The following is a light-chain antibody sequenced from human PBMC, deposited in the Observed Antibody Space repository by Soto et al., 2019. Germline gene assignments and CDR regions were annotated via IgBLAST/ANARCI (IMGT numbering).Light chain of an antibody. J-gene: IGLJ1*01. Sequence: QSVLTQPASVSGSPGQSITISCTGTSSDVGGYNYVSWYQQHPGNAPQLMISEVSNRPSGISNRFSGSKSANTAFLTISGLQAEDEADYYCSSYTSSSTLGVFGTGTKLTVL. CDR2: EVS. V-gene: IGLV2-14*01. CDR1: SSDVGGYNY. CDR3: SSYTSSSTLGV.